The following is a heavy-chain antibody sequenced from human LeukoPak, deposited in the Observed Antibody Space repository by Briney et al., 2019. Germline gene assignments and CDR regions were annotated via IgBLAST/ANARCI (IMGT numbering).Heavy chain of an antibody. J-gene: IGHJ3*02. D-gene: IGHD6-13*01. CDR2: ISGSGGST. CDR1: GFTFSSYA. CDR3: AKDLGSYSGSWKDDAFDI. Sequence: GGSLRLSCAASGFTFSSYAMSWVRQAPGKGLEWVSAISGSGGSTYYADSVKGRFTISRDNSKNTLYLQMNSLRAEDTAVYYCAKDLGSYSGSWKDDAFDIWGQGTMVSVSS. V-gene: IGHV3-23*01.